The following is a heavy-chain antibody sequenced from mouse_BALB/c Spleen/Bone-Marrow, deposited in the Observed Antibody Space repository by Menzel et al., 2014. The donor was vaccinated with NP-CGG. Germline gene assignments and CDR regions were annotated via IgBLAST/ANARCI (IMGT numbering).Heavy chain of an antibody. Sequence: QVQLQQSGPELVKPGASVRMSCKASGYTFTSYFIHWVKQRPGQGLEWIGWIYPGDGSTNYNEKSKGKTTLTADKSSSTAYMLLSSLTSEDSAIYFCARGAPYYFDYWGQGTTLTVSS. CDR3: ARGAPYYFDY. D-gene: IGHD3-1*01. J-gene: IGHJ2*01. CDR2: IYPGDGST. CDR1: GYTFTSYF. V-gene: IGHV1S56*01.